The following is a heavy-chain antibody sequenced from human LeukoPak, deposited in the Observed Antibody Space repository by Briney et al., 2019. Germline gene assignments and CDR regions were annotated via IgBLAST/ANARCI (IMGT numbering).Heavy chain of an antibody. CDR3: ARRRSTGYSYYFEY. D-gene: IGHD2-15*01. J-gene: IGHJ4*02. CDR1: GYTFTSYD. V-gene: IGHV1-8*03. CDR2: MNPNSGST. Sequence: ASVKVSRKASGYTFTSYDINWVRQATGQGLEWMGWMNPNSGSTGYAQKFQGRVTITRNTSISTAYMELSGLRSEDTAVYYCARRRSTGYSYYFEYWGQGTLVTVSS.